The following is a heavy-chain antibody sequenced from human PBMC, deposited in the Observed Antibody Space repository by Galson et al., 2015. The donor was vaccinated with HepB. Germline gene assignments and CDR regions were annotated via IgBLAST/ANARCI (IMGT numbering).Heavy chain of an antibody. V-gene: IGHV4-59*01. D-gene: IGHD6-6*01. Sequence: ETLSLTCPVSGNPNSNTYCNWIRQPPGQGLEWIGYVHNDGSTNYNPSLKSRVTISIDTSKNPFSLRLSSVTAADTAVYYCARGIAALTYGMDVWGQGTAVTVSS. CDR1: GNPNSNTY. J-gene: IGHJ6*02. CDR2: VHNDGST. CDR3: ARGIAALTYGMDV.